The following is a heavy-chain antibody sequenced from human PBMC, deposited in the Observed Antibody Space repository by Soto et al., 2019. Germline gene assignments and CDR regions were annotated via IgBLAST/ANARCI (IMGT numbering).Heavy chain of an antibody. D-gene: IGHD3-10*01. CDR2: TIPVFNTA. Sequence: QVQLEQSGAEVKKPGSLVKIACKASGGTLSDHGVSWLRQAPGQGIECVGVTIPVFNTAKYAPKFQGRVTIAADKSTNIAYMELGSLRSDDTSFYYCARGVYGSGNYYTGTSAFDIWGQGTLVIVSS. CDR3: ARGVYGSGNYYTGTSAFDI. V-gene: IGHV1-69*06. CDR1: GGTLSDHG. J-gene: IGHJ3*02.